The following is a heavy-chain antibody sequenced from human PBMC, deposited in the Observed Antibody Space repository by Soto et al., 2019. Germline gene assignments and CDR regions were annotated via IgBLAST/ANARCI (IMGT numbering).Heavy chain of an antibody. D-gene: IGHD6-19*01. CDR3: ARDPGRAVALD. Sequence: SETLSLTCAVSGGSISGSSWWSWIRQSPGKGLEWIGEIYHSGSTNYNPSLKSRVSISVDTSKNQFSLEIYSVTASDTAIYYCARDPGRAVALDWGEGTLVTVSS. CDR2: IYHSGST. J-gene: IGHJ4*02. V-gene: IGHV4-4*02. CDR1: GGSISGSSW.